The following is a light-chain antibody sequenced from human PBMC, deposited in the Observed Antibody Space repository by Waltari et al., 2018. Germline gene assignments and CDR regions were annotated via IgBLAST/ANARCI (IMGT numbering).Light chain of an antibody. CDR1: NIGGKS. V-gene: IGLV3-21*03. CDR2: DDR. J-gene: IGLJ2*01. CDR3: QVWDTTSDHVV. Sequence: SYVLTQPPSVSVAPGKTARITCGGNNIGGKSVPWYQQKPGQAPLLVIYDDRDRPSGIPERFSASNSGNTATLTISRVEGEDEADYYCQVWDTTSDHVVFGGGTQLTVL.